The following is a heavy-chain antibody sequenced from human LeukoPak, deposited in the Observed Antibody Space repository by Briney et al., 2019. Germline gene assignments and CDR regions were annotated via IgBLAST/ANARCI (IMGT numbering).Heavy chain of an antibody. D-gene: IGHD6-19*01. CDR3: ASRLHSSGWYEGDY. Sequence: ASXKVSCKASGGTFSSYAISWVRQAPGQGLEWMGGIIPIFGTANYAQKFQGRVTITADGSTSTAYMELSSLRSEDTAVYYCASRLHSSGWYEGDYWGQGTLVTVSS. CDR1: GGTFSSYA. CDR2: IIPIFGTA. V-gene: IGHV1-69*13. J-gene: IGHJ4*02.